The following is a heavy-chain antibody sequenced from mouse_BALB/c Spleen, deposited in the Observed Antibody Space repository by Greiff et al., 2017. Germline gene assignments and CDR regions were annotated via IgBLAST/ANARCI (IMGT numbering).Heavy chain of an antibody. J-gene: IGHJ2*01. CDR2: IDPANGNT. CDR3: RLDSSGYQYYFDY. V-gene: IGHV14-3*02. D-gene: IGHD3-2*01. CDR1: GFNIKDTY. Sequence: EVQLQQSGAELVKPGASVKLSCTASGFNIKDTYMHWVKQRPEQGLEWIGRIDPANGNTKYDPKFQGKATITADTSSNTAYLQLSSLTSEDTAVYYVRLDSSGYQYYFDYWGQGTTLTVSS.